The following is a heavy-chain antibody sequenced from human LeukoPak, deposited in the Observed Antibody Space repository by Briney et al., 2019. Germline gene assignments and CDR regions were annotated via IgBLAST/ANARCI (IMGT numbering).Heavy chain of an antibody. J-gene: IGHJ4*02. CDR3: ARDSSGYYYLDY. CDR2: IYYSGST. D-gene: IGHD3-22*01. CDR1: GGSISSYY. V-gene: IGHV4-59*12. Sequence: KPSETLSLTCTVSGGSISSYYWSWIRQPPGKGLEWIGYIYYSGSTNYNPSLKSRVTISVDTSKNQFSLKLSSVTAADTAVYYCARDSSGYYYLDYWGQGTLVTVSS.